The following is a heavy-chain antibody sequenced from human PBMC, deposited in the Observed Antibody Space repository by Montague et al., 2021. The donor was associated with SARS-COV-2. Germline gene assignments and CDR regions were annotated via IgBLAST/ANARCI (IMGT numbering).Heavy chain of an antibody. CDR3: ARLRDGVVPSPILGVVPYYSYYYMDV. CDR2: INHGGST. Sequence: SETLSLTCAVHGTSFSGYSWNWIRQPPGKGLEWIGEINHGGSTKYSPSLKSRLTISADTSKNQFSLKLTSVAAADTAVYYCARLRDGVVPSPILGVVPYYSYYYMDVWERGTTVTVSS. V-gene: IGHV4-34*01. D-gene: IGHD3-10*01. CDR1: GTSFSGYS. J-gene: IGHJ6*03.